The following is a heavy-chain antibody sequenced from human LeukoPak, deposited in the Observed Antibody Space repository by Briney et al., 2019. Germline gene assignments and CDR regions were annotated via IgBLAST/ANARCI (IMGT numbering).Heavy chain of an antibody. J-gene: IGHJ4*02. CDR1: GGSISSYY. V-gene: IGHV4-4*09. CDR2: IYTSGST. D-gene: IGHD3-22*01. CDR3: ARHLYYYDSSGYLDAYFDY. Sequence: SETLSLTCTVSGGSISSYYWSWIRQPPGKGLEWIGYIYTSGSTNYNPSLKSRVTISVDTSKNHFSLKLSSVTAADTAVYYCARHLYYYDSSGYLDAYFDYWGQGTLVTVSS.